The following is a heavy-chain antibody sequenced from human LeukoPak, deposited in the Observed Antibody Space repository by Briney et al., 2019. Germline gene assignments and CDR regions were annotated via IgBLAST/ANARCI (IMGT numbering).Heavy chain of an antibody. V-gene: IGHV3-66*02. CDR2: IYSGCDT. CDR3: ARRENSGYFDY. CDR1: GVAFSRNY. D-gene: IGHD1-26*01. J-gene: IGHJ4*02. Sequence: GGSLRLSCAASGVAFSRNYMTWVRQAPGKGGEWISVIYSGCDTYYADSVKGRFTISRDGSNNTLYLQMNSLRAEDTAVYYCARRENSGYFDYWGQGTLVTVSS.